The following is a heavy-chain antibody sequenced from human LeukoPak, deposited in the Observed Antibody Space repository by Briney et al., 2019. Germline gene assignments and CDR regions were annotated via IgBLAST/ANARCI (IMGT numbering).Heavy chain of an antibody. J-gene: IGHJ4*02. D-gene: IGHD3-10*01. CDR2: IKSKTDGETT. Sequence: GGPLRLSCVDSGFTFTNAWMSWVRQAPGKGLEWIGRIKSKTDGETTSYAEPVRGRFTISRDDSKSAVYLQMNSLKIEDTAVYYCTTDLGTYYHGSQRLIPIDYWGQGTLVTVSS. V-gene: IGHV3-15*01. CDR1: GFTFTNAW. CDR3: TTDLGTYYHGSQRLIPIDY.